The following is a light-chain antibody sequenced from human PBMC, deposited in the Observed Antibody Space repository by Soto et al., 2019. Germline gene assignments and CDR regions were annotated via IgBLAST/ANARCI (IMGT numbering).Light chain of an antibody. CDR1: QSGCSYY. Sequence: IVLTQSPGSLSLSRGERATLSCRARQSGCSYYLAWYQRKPGQAPRLLIYAASSRATGIPDRFSGGGSGTDFTLTISRLEPEDFAVYYCQQCGSSPWTFGQGTKVDIK. J-gene: IGKJ1*01. CDR2: AAS. V-gene: IGKV3-20*01. CDR3: QQCGSSPWT.